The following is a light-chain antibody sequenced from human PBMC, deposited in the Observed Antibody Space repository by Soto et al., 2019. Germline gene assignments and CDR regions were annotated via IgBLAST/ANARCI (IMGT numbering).Light chain of an antibody. Sequence: NFMLTQPHSVSESPGKTVTISCTRSSGSIASNYVQWHQQRPGSAPTTLIYEDNQRPSGVPDRFSGSIDSSSNSASLTISGLKTEDEAHYYCQSYDSSNVVFGGGTKLTVL. CDR2: EDN. CDR3: QSYDSSNVV. V-gene: IGLV6-57*04. J-gene: IGLJ2*01. CDR1: SGSIASNY.